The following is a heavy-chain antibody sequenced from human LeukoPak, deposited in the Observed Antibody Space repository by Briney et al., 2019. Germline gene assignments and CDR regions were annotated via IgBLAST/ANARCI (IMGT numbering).Heavy chain of an antibody. V-gene: IGHV1-46*01. Sequence: ASVKVSCKASGYTFTSYYMHWVRQAPGQGLEWMGIINPSGGSTSYAQKFQGRVTMTRDMSTSTVYMELSSLRSEDTAVYYCAKEEHKGSFFDYWGQGTLVTVSS. J-gene: IGHJ4*02. CDR1: GYTFTSYY. CDR3: AKEEHKGSFFDY. CDR2: INPSGGST. D-gene: IGHD2-21*01.